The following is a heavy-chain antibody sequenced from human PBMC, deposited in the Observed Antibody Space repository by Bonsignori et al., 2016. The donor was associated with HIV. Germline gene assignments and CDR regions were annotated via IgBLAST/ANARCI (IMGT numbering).Heavy chain of an antibody. Sequence: ASVKVSCKASGYTFTSYGISWVRQAPGQGLEWMGWISAYNGNTNYAQKLQGRVTMTTDTSTSTAYMELRSLRSDDTAVYYCASSSRKFRYYYDSSGYSPIDAFDIWGQGTMVTVSS. V-gene: IGHV1-18*01. CDR2: ISAYNGNT. CDR3: ASSSRKFRYYYDSSGYSPIDAFDI. J-gene: IGHJ3*02. CDR1: GYTFTSYG. D-gene: IGHD3-22*01.